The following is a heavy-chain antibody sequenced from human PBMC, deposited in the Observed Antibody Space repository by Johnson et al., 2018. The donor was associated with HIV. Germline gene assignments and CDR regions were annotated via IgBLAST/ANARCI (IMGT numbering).Heavy chain of an antibody. Sequence: QVQLVESGGGVVQPGRSLRLSCAASGFSFSNYAMDWVRQAQGKGLEWVAVISYDGSNKYYADSVKGRFTISRDNSKDTLYLQMNSLRAEDTAVYYCAMGFGSSWYNRNAFDIWVQGTMVTVSS. J-gene: IGHJ3*02. CDR1: GFSFSNYA. CDR2: ISYDGSNK. V-gene: IGHV3-30*04. D-gene: IGHD6-13*01. CDR3: AMGFGSSWYNRNAFDI.